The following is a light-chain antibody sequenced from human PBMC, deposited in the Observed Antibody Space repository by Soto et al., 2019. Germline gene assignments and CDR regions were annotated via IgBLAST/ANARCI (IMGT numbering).Light chain of an antibody. CDR1: QTTSSW. CDR2: KAS. Sequence: DIQMTQSPSTLSGSVGDRVTVTCRASQTTSSWLAWYQQKPGKAPKLLIYKASTLESGVPSNFSGSGSGTEFTLTISSLQPEDFATYYCQQYNSYPWTFGQGTKV. V-gene: IGKV1-5*03. CDR3: QQYNSYPWT. J-gene: IGKJ1*01.